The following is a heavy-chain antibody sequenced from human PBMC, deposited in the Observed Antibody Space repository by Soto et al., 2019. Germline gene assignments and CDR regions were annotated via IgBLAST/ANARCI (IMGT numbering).Heavy chain of an antibody. J-gene: IGHJ4*02. D-gene: IGHD2-21*01. Sequence: ASVKVSCKASGYTFKNHGISWVRQAPGQGLEWMGWVSGYNDKTKSAQKFQGRVTMTTDTSTSTAYMELRSLRSDDTAVYYCARDFYPVAYFFDYWGQGTLVTVSS. CDR2: VSGYNDKT. CDR3: ARDFYPVAYFFDY. V-gene: IGHV1-18*04. CDR1: GYTFKNHG.